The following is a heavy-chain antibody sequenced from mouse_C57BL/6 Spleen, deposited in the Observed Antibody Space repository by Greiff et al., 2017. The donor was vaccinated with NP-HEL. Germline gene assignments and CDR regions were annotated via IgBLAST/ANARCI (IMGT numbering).Heavy chain of an antibody. J-gene: IGHJ4*01. V-gene: IGHV14-4*01. CDR1: DFNIKDDY. Sequence: EVQLQQSGAELVRPGASVKLSCTASDFNIKDDYMHWVKQRPEQGLEWIGWIDPENGDTKYASKFQGKATITADTSSNTAYLQLSSLTSEDTAVYCCPYGSSGVAMDYWGKGTSVTVSS. CDR2: IDPENGDT. CDR3: PYGSSGVAMDY. D-gene: IGHD1-1*01.